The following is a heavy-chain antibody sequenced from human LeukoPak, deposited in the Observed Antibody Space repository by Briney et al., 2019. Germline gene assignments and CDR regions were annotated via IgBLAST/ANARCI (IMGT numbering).Heavy chain of an antibody. D-gene: IGHD2-15*01. Sequence: PGGSLRLSCAASGFTFSSYAMHWVRQAPGKGLEWVAVISYDGSNKYYADSVKGRFTISRDNSKNTLYLQMNSLRAEDTAVYYCARDFSRLLMGGYFDYWGQGTLVTVSS. J-gene: IGHJ4*02. CDR2: ISYDGSNK. CDR1: GFTFSSYA. CDR3: ARDFSRLLMGGYFDY. V-gene: IGHV3-30-3*01.